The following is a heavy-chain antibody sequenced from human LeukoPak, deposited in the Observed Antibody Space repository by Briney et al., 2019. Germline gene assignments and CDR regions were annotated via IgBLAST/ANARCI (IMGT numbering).Heavy chain of an antibody. CDR3: ARGSYDSSGYYWDWYFDL. CDR1: GYTFTGYY. V-gene: IGHV1-46*01. Sequence: ASVKVSCKASGYTFTGYYMHWVRQAPGRGLEWMGIINPSGGSTSYAQKFQGRVTMTRDTSTSTVYMELSSLRSEDTAVYYCARGSYDSSGYYWDWYFDLWGRGTLVTVSS. D-gene: IGHD3-22*01. CDR2: INPSGGST. J-gene: IGHJ2*01.